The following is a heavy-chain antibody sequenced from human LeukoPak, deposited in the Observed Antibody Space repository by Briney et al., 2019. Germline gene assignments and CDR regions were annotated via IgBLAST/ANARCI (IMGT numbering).Heavy chain of an antibody. CDR3: ARGLDIIVVVPSASFGY. J-gene: IGHJ4*02. V-gene: IGHV3-21*01. Sequence: GGSLRLSCAASGFTFSSYSMYWVRQAPGKGLEWVSSISSSSSYIYYADSVKGRFTISRDNAKNSLYLQMNSLRAEDTAVYYCARGLDIIVVVPSASFGYWGQGTLVTVSS. CDR2: ISSSSSYI. CDR1: GFTFSSYS. D-gene: IGHD2-2*03.